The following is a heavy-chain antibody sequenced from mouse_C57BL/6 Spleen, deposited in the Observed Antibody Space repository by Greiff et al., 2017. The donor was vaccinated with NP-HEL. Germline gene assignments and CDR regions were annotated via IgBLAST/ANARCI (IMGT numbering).Heavy chain of an antibody. J-gene: IGHJ2*01. V-gene: IGHV1-26*01. D-gene: IGHD2-4*01. Sequence: EVQLQQSGPELVKPGASVKISCKASGYTFTDYYMNWVKQSHGKSLEWIGDINPNNGGTSYNQKFKGKATLTVDKSSSTAYMELRSLTSEDSAVYYCAREGIYYDYDDYWGQSTTLTVSS. CDR2: INPNNGGT. CDR3: AREGIYYDYDDY. CDR1: GYTFTDYY.